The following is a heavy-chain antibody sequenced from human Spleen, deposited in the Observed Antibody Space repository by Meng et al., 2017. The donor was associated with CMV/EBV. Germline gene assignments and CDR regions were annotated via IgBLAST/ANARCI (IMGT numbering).Heavy chain of an antibody. CDR2: FFHSGDT. D-gene: IGHD1-26*01. J-gene: IGHJ4*02. CDR3: ARHLRGYSWPKSD. V-gene: IGHV4-39*01. CDR1: DVSISNSTFF. Sequence: SETLSLTFTVTDVSISNSTFFWGWIRQPPGKGLEWIGSFFHSGDTYSNPSLRSRVAISVDTSKNQFSLRLNSVTATDTAMYYCARHLRGYSWPKSDWGQGTLVTVSS.